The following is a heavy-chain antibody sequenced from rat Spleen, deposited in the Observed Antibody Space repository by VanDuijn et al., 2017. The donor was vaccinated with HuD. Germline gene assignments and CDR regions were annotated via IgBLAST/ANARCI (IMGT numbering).Heavy chain of an antibody. Sequence: EVQLVESGGGLVQPGRSMKLSCAASEFTFSNYDMAWVRQAPTKGLEWVATISYDGGNTYYRDSVKGRFTISRDNAKNTLYLQMDSLRSEDTATYYCARGRVYYGLDPYYFDYWGQGVMVTVSS. V-gene: IGHV5-25*01. J-gene: IGHJ2*01. D-gene: IGHD1-6*01. CDR3: ARGRVYYGLDPYYFDY. CDR2: ISYDGGNT. CDR1: EFTFSNYD.